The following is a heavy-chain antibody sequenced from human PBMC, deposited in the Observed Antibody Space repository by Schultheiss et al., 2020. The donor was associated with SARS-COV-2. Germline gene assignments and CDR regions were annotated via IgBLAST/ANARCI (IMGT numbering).Heavy chain of an antibody. Sequence: SETLSLTCTVSGGSISSYYWSWIRQPPGKGLEWIGYIYYSGSTNYNPSLKSRVTISVDTSKNQFSLKLSSVTAADTAVYYCARGATGIPQGFDPWGQGTLVTVSS. CDR1: GGSISSYY. D-gene: IGHD3-10*01. J-gene: IGHJ5*02. CDR2: IYYSGST. CDR3: ARGATGIPQGFDP. V-gene: IGHV4-59*08.